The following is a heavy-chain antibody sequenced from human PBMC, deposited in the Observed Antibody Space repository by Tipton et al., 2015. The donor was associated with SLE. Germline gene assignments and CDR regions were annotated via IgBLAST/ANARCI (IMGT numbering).Heavy chain of an antibody. V-gene: IGHV5-10-1*01. CDR2: IDPSDSYT. Sequence: QLVQSGAEVKKPGESLRISCKGSGYSFTSYWISWVRQMPGKGLEWMGRIDPSDSYTNYSPSFQGHVTISADKSISTAYLQWSSLKASATAMYYCARTEGFIAAAGWYYFDYWGQGTLVTVSS. J-gene: IGHJ4*02. CDR1: GYSFTSYW. D-gene: IGHD6-13*01. CDR3: ARTEGFIAAAGWYYFDY.